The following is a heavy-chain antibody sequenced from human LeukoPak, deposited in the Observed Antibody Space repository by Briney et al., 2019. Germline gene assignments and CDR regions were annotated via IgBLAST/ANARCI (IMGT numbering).Heavy chain of an antibody. CDR3: AVLVLGSFDI. CDR1: GGSISSSSYY. CDR2: IYYSGST. J-gene: IGHJ3*02. V-gene: IGHV4-39*01. D-gene: IGHD6-13*01. Sequence: SETLSLTCTVFGGSISSSSYYWGWIRQPPGKGLEWIGSIYYSGSTYYNPSLKSRVTISVDTSKNQFSLKLSSVTAADTAVYYCAVLVLGSFDIWGQGTMVTVSS.